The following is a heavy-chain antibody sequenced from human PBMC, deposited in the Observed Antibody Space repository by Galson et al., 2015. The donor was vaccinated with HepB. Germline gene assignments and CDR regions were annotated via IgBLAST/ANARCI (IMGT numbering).Heavy chain of an antibody. V-gene: IGHV3-33*01. J-gene: IGHJ3*01. CDR2: IWYDGSNR. Sequence: GLEWVAVIWYDGSNRYYADSVKGRFTISRDNSRNTLYLQMNSLRAEDTAVYYCARRVDTAMGEPLHFWGPGTMVTVSS. D-gene: IGHD5-18*01. CDR3: ARRVDTAMGEPLHF.